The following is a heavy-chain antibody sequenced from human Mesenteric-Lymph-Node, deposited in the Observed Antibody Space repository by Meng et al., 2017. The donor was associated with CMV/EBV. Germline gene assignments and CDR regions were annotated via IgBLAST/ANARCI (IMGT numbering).Heavy chain of an antibody. J-gene: IGHJ4*02. Sequence: GESLKISCAASGFTFANYEMSWVRQAPGKGLEWVSYVRPTSYAVYADSVRGRFTISRDNSKNTLYLQMNSLRVEDTAIYYCAKHDYDFWTGYNLYFGYWGQGAVVTVSS. D-gene: IGHD3-3*01. CDR1: GFTFANYE. CDR3: AKHDYDFWTGYNLYFGY. V-gene: IGHV3-48*03. CDR2: VRPTSYAV.